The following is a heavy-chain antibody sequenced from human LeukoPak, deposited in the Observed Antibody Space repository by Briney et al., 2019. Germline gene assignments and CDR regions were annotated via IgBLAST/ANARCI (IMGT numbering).Heavy chain of an antibody. D-gene: IGHD3-10*01. J-gene: IGHJ4*02. CDR2: INPSGGST. Sequence: GASVKVSCKASGYTFTSYYMHWVRQAPGQGLEWMGIINPSGGSTSYAQKFQGRVTMTRDTSTSTVYMELSSLRSEDTAVYYCARDNKKSLTYSYGSGSYPARDYWGQGTLVTVSS. CDR1: GYTFTSYY. V-gene: IGHV1-46*01. CDR3: ARDNKKSLTYSYGSGSYPARDY.